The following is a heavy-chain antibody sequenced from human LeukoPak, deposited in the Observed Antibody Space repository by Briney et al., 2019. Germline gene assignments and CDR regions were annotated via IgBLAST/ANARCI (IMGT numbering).Heavy chain of an antibody. CDR2: SYSGGRT. CDR3: ARDRAGIFDY. J-gene: IGHJ4*02. CDR1: GFTVSTNY. D-gene: IGHD6-19*01. V-gene: IGHV3-53*01. Sequence: PGGSLRLSCAASGFTVSTNYMSWVRQAPGKGLEWVSVSYSGGRTYYADSVKGRFTISRDNSKNMVYLQINSLRAEDTAVYYCARDRAGIFDYWGQGTLVTVSS.